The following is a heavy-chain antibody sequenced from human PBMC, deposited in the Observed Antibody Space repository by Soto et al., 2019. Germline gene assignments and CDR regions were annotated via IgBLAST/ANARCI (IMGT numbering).Heavy chain of an antibody. CDR1: GFTFSSSG. Sequence: QVRLVESGGGVVQPGGSLRLSCEASGFTFSSSGMHWVRQAPGKGLEWVALISLDGTNKYYADSMKGRFTISRDNSKNTLSLQMNNLRAEDTAVYFCARDNIYRANEDYCYYVDVWGKGTTVTVSS. D-gene: IGHD5-12*01. CDR3: ARDNIYRANEDYCYYVDV. V-gene: IGHV3-30*03. J-gene: IGHJ6*03. CDR2: ISLDGTNK.